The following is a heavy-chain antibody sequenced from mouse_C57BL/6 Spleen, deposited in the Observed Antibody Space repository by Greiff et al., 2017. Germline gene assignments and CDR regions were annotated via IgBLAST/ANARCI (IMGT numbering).Heavy chain of an antibody. CDR2: IRLKSDNYAT. J-gene: IGHJ3*01. CDR1: GFTFSNYW. CDR3: NDGYGFAY. V-gene: IGHV6-3*01. D-gene: IGHD2-3*01. Sequence: EVKVEESGGGLVQPGGSMKLSCVASGFTFSNYWMNWVRQSPEKGLEWVAQIRLKSDNYATHYAESVKGRFTISRDDSKSSVYLQMNNLRAEDTGIYYCNDGYGFAYWGQGTLVTVSA.